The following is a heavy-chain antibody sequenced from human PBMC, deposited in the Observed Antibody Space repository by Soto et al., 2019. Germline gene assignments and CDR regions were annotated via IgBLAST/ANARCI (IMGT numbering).Heavy chain of an antibody. CDR2: IYYSGST. J-gene: IGHJ6*02. CDR3: ARGSAFLYYYGMDV. V-gene: IGHV4-59*01. Sequence: QVQLQESGPGLVKPSETLSLTCTVSGGSISSYFWTWIRQPPGKGLEWIGYIYYSGSTNYNPSLKSRVTISVDTSKNQFSLKLSSVTAADTAVYYCARGSAFLYYYGMDVWGQGTTVTVSS. CDR1: GGSISSYF.